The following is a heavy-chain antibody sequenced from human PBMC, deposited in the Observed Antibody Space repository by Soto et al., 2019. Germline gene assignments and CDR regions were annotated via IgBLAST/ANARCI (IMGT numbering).Heavy chain of an antibody. CDR3: ARDFWSGWGYYYGMDV. J-gene: IGHJ6*02. D-gene: IGHD3-3*01. Sequence: PSETLSLTCTVSGGSVSSGSYYWSWIRQPPGKGLEWIGYIYYSGSTNYNPSLKSRVTISVDTSKNQFSLKLSSVTAADTAVYYCARDFWSGWGYYYGMDVWGQGTTVTVSS. V-gene: IGHV4-61*01. CDR1: GGSVSSGSYY. CDR2: IYYSGST.